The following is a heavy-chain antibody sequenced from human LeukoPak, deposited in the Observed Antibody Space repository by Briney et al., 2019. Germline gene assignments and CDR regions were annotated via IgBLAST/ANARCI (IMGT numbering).Heavy chain of an antibody. D-gene: IGHD6-19*01. J-gene: IGHJ4*02. V-gene: IGHV1-46*01. Sequence: VASVKVSCKASGYTFTGYYMHWVRQAPGQGLEWMGIINPSGGSTSYAQKLQGRVSMTRDMSTSTVYMELSSLRSEDTAVYYCARVIAVAGTLPRYFDYWGQGTLVTVSS. CDR1: GYTFTGYY. CDR3: ARVIAVAGTLPRYFDY. CDR2: INPSGGST.